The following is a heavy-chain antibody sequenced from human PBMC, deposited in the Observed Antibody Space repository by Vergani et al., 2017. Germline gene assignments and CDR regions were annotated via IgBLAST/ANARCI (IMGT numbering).Heavy chain of an antibody. Sequence: QLVESGGGWVQPGGSLRLSCVVSGFDFSSYIMNWVRQAPGKGLEWVSFVSTGTKSQSYAESVKGRFTISRDNAKNSLYLQMNSLRAEDMALYYCAKDTRRGGDYVSVEFDYWGQGTLVTVSS. CDR2: VSTGTKSQ. V-gene: IGHV3-48*04. J-gene: IGHJ4*02. CDR3: AKDTRRGGDYVSVEFDY. CDR1: GFDFSSYI. D-gene: IGHD2-21*02.